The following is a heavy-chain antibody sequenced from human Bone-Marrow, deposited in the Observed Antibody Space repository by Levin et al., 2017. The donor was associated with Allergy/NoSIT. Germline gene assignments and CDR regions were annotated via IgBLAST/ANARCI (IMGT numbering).Heavy chain of an antibody. D-gene: IGHD3-16*01. J-gene: IGHJ4*02. CDR1: GFNFDSRW. Sequence: GGSLRLSCVASGFNFDSRWMSWVRQAPGKGLEWLANIKKDGSETSYLGSVKGRLTISRDKAKNSLYLQMTSLRVEDTAMYFCASGARNYVPFFEHWGQGILVTVSS. CDR3: ASGARNYVPFFEH. CDR2: IKKDGSET. V-gene: IGHV3-7*03.